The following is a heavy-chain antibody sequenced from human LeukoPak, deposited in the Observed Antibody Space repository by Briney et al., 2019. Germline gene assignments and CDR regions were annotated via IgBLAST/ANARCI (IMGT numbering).Heavy chain of an antibody. D-gene: IGHD5/OR15-5a*01. CDR2: IYTSGNT. CDR3: ASRATSFPRKGAARLRPGPGYFDY. V-gene: IGHV4-61*02. Sequence: PSQTLSLTCTVSGGSISSLSYYWSWIRQPAGKGLEWIGRIYTSGNTNYNPSLKSRVTISVDTSKNQFSLKLSSVTAADTAVYYCASRATSFPRKGAARLRPGPGYFDYWGQGTLVTVSS. J-gene: IGHJ4*02. CDR1: GGSISSLSYY.